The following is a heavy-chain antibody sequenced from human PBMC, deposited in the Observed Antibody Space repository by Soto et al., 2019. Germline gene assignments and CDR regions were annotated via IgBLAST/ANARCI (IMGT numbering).Heavy chain of an antibody. J-gene: IGHJ4*02. CDR2: INDSGST. CDR3: PGGDF. Sequence: SETLSLTCAVSGGSFRGYFWSWIRQSPDKGLEWIGEINDSGSTYYNPSFRSRLSISVDTSTSQISLRLTSVTAADSAVYYCPGGDFWGQGTRVTVSS. V-gene: IGHV4-34*01. CDR1: GGSFRGYF.